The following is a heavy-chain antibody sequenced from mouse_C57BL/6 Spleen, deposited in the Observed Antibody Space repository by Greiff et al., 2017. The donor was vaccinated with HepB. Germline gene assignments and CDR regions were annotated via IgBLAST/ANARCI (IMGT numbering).Heavy chain of an antibody. CDR3: ARRGYDGGDY. CDR2: IDPSDSYT. CDR1: GYTFTSYW. D-gene: IGHD2-2*01. Sequence: QVQLQQPGAELVKPGASVKLSCKASGYTFTSYWMQWVNQRPGQGLEWIGEIDPSDSYTNYNQKFKGKATLTVDTSSSTAYMQLSSLTSEDSAVYYCARRGYDGGDYWGQGTTLTVSS. J-gene: IGHJ2*01. V-gene: IGHV1-50*01.